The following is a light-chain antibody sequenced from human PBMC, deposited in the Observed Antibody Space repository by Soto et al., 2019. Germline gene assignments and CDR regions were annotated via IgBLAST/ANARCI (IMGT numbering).Light chain of an antibody. J-gene: IGKJ1*01. V-gene: IGKV3-11*01. CDR3: HQRQSWPRT. CDR2: LAS. CDR1: QAVNTT. Sequence: IVLTQSPATLSSFPGDRVTLSCRASQAVNTTLAWYQHKPGQAPRLLIYLASNRAAGVPARFSGSGSGTDFTLTISDVEHEDFAVYYCHQRQSWPRTFGQGTKVDIK.